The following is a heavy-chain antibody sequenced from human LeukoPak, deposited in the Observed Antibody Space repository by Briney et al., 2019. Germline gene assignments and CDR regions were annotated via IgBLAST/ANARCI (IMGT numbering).Heavy chain of an antibody. CDR1: VGSIRDYY. CDR2: IYSSGST. V-gene: IGHV4-59*12. J-gene: IGHJ4*02. Sequence: SETLSLTCSVSVGSIRDYYWSWIRQPPGKGLEWIGYIYSSGSTSYNPSLEGQVTISLDTSKNQFSLKLSSVTAADTAVYYCARGNKYAGVFDYWGQGTLVTISS. CDR3: ARGNKYAGVFDY. D-gene: IGHD1/OR15-1a*01.